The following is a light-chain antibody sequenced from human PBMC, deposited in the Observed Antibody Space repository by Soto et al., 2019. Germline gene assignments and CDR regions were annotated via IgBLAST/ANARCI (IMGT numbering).Light chain of an antibody. J-gene: IGLJ2*01. CDR2: EVS. CDR1: SSDVGAYNY. V-gene: IGLV2-14*01. CDR3: SSYTRSDTLV. Sequence: QSVLTQPASVSGSPGQSITISCTGTSSDVGAYNYVSWYQQHPGKAPKLMIYEVSSRPSGVSYRFSGSKSDNTASLTISGLKTEDEADYYCSSYTRSDTLVFGGGTKLTVL.